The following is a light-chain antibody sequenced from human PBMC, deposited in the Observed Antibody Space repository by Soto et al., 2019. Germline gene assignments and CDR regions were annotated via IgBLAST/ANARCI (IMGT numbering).Light chain of an antibody. V-gene: IGLV1-51*01. J-gene: IGLJ2*01. Sequence: QSVLTQPPSVSAAPGQTVTISCSGSSSNIGNNEISWYQQLPGTAPQLLMFDNKRRPSGIPDRFSGSKSGTSATLDITGLQTGDEADYYCGTWDSNLRAVVFGAWTKLTVL. CDR1: SSNIGNNE. CDR2: DNK. CDR3: GTWDSNLRAVV.